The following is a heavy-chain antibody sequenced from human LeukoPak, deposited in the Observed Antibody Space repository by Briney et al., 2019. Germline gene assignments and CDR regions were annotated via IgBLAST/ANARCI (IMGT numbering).Heavy chain of an antibody. CDR2: ISGSGGST. J-gene: IGHJ4*02. CDR3: AKDRKAYDILTGYDY. V-gene: IGHV3-23*01. Sequence: QSGGSLRLSCAASGFTFSSYVMTWVRQAPGKGLEWVSAISGSGGSTYYADSVKGRFTISRDNSKNTLYLQMNSLRAEDTAVYYCAKDRKAYDILTGYDYWGQGTLVTVSS. CDR1: GFTFSSYV. D-gene: IGHD3-9*01.